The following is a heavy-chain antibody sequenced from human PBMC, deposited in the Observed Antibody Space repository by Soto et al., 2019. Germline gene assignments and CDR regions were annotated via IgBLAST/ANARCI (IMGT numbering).Heavy chain of an antibody. Sequence: SVKVSCKASGGTFSSYTISWVRQARGQGLQWMGRIIPILGTANYAQKFQGRVTITADKSTSTAYMELSSLRSEDTAVYYCARDRGGYEYYYYYGMDVWGQGTTVTVSS. V-gene: IGHV1-69*08. CDR3: ARDRGGYEYYYYYGMDV. CDR2: IIPILGTA. CDR1: GGTFSSYT. D-gene: IGHD5-12*01. J-gene: IGHJ6*02.